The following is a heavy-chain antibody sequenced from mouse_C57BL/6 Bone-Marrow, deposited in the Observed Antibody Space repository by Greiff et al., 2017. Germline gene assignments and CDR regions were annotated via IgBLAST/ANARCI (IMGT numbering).Heavy chain of an antibody. V-gene: IGHV1-52*01. CDR2: IDPSDSET. CDR1: GYTFTSYW. Sequence: QVQLQQPGAELVRPGSSVKLSCKASGYTFTSYWMHWVKQRPIQGLEWIGNIDPSDSETHYNQKFKDKATLTVDKSSSTAYMQLSSLTSEDSAVYYGARSGAVVDLYYAMDYWGQGTSVTVSS. D-gene: IGHD1-1*01. J-gene: IGHJ4*01. CDR3: ARSGAVVDLYYAMDY.